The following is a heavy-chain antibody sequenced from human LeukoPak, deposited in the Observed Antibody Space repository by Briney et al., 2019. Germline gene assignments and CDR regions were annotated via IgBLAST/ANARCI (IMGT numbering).Heavy chain of an antibody. CDR3: ARGRITMVRGVVSRYYGMDV. D-gene: IGHD3-10*01. CDR1: GGSISSSSYY. CDR2: IYYSGST. Sequence: SETLSLTCTVSGGSISSSSYYWGWIRQPPGKGLEWIGSIYYSGSTYYNPSLKSRVTISVDTSKNQFSLKLSSVTAADTAVYYCARGRITMVRGVVSRYYGMDVWGQGTTVTVSS. J-gene: IGHJ6*02. V-gene: IGHV4-39*07.